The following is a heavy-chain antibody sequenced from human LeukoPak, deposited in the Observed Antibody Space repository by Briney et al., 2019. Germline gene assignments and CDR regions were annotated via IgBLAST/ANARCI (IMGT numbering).Heavy chain of an antibody. CDR2: IYTSGST. Sequence: SETLSLTCTVSGGSISSGSYYWSWIRQPAGKGLEWIGRIYTSGSTNYNPSLKSRVTISVDTSKNQFSLKLSSVTAADTAVYYCARATRWFDPWGQGTLVTVSS. V-gene: IGHV4-61*02. CDR3: ARATRWFDP. CDR1: GGSISSGSYY. J-gene: IGHJ5*02.